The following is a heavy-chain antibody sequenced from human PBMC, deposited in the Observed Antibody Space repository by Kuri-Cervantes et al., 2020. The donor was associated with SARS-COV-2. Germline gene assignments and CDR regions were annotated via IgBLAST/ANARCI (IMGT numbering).Heavy chain of an antibody. Sequence: ASVKVSCKASGNTFTSYGISWVRQAPGQGLEWVGWISAYNGNTNYAQNLQGRVTMTIDTSTSTAYMELRSLRSDDTAVYYCARDERMGDYFDYWGQGTLVTVSS. CDR2: ISAYNGNT. V-gene: IGHV1-18*01. CDR1: GNTFTSYG. D-gene: IGHD3-16*01. CDR3: ARDERMGDYFDY. J-gene: IGHJ4*02.